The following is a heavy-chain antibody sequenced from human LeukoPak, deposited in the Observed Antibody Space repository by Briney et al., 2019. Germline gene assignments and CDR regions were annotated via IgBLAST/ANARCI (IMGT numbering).Heavy chain of an antibody. CDR2: IKYDGTMK. CDR1: GFSFSGYW. V-gene: IGHV3-7*01. CDR3: ATFDDSSAND. Sequence: PGGSLRLSCAASGFSFSGYWMSWVRQAPGKGLEWVANIKYDGTMKFYLDSVKGRFTISRDNAKNLLYLQMNSLRADDTAVYYCATFDDSSANDWGQGTLVTVSS. D-gene: IGHD3-22*01. J-gene: IGHJ4*02.